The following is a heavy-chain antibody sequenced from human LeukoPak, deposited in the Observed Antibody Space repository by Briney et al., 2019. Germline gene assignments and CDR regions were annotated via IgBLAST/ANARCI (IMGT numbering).Heavy chain of an antibody. J-gene: IGHJ3*02. CDR1: GVTFTNYG. V-gene: IGHV3-23*01. D-gene: IGHD1-26*01. Sequence: GGSLRLSCAASGVTFTNYGMTWVRLAPGKGLEWVSSISGSGGHTYYTDSVKGRFTVSRDNSKKTLYLQMNSLRAEDTAAYYCARDRSGSGVVGTFDIWGQGSLVTVSS. CDR2: ISGSGGHT. CDR3: ARDRSGSGVVGTFDI.